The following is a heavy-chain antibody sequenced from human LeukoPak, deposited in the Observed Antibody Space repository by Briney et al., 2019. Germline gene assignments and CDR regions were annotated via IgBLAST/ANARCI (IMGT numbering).Heavy chain of an antibody. CDR1: GFTFSSYW. Sequence: GGSLRLSCAASGFTFSSYWMHWVRQAPGKGLVWVSRINSDGSSTSYADSVKGRFTISRDNAKNTLYLQMNSLRAEDTAVYYCARDRTGYYGSGGYWFDPWGQGTLVTVSS. J-gene: IGHJ5*02. CDR3: ARDRTGYYGSGGYWFDP. V-gene: IGHV3-74*01. D-gene: IGHD3-10*01. CDR2: INSDGSST.